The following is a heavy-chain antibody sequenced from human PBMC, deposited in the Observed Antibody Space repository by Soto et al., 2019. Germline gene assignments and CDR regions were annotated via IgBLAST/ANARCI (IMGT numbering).Heavy chain of an antibody. J-gene: IGHJ6*02. CDR1: GFTFEDHA. V-gene: IGHV3-9*01. D-gene: IGHD1-1*01. Sequence: GGSLRLSCVASGFTFEDHAMHWVRQGPGKGLEWVSGISWNSDIKDYADSVKGRFTVSRDNVKNSLYLEMSSLRSDDAAAYFCARDMGQDAFRTNNERGLDVWGQGTMVTVSS. CDR2: ISWNSDIK. CDR3: ARDMGQDAFRTNNERGLDV.